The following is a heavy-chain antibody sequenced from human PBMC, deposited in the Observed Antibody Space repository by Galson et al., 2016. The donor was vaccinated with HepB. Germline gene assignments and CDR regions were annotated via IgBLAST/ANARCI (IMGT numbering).Heavy chain of an antibody. D-gene: IGHD2-8*01. CDR3: ARAGLHLTFCGNGVCRLGF. V-gene: IGHV1-46*01. J-gene: IGHJ4*02. CDR1: GYTFTGYF. CDR2: INPSGGST. Sequence: SVKVSCKASGYTFTGYFMHWVRQAPGQGLEWLGAINPSGGSTSSPQKFQGRVTMTSDTSTSTVYMELSSLRSEDTAVYFCARAGLHLTFCGNGVCRLGFWGQGTLVTVSS.